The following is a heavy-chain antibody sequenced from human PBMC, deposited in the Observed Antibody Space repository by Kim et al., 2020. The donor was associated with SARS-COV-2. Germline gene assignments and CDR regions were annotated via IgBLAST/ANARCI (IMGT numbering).Heavy chain of an antibody. D-gene: IGHD6-19*01. CDR3: ARDRGTVWIAVAGMGSGWFDP. J-gene: IGHJ5*02. CDR1: GGTFSSYA. V-gene: IGHV1-69*13. CDR2: IIPIFGTA. Sequence: SVKVSCKASGGTFSSYAISWVRQAPGQGLEWMGGIIPIFGTANYAQKFQGRVTITADESTSTAYMELSSLRSEDTAVYYCARDRGTVWIAVAGMGSGWFDPWGQGTLVTVSS.